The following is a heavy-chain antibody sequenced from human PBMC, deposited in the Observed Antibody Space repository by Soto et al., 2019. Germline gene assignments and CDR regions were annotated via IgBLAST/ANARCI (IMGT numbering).Heavy chain of an antibody. CDR2: IIPIFGTA. V-gene: IGHV1-69*13. CDR1: GGTFSSYA. D-gene: IGHD2-15*01. J-gene: IGHJ4*02. Sequence: SVKVSCKASGGTFSSYAISWVRQAPGQGLEWMGGIIPIFGTANYAQKFQGRVTITADESTSTAYMELSSLRSEDTAVYYCAREMGYCSGGSCYPPFAYGDPFDYWGQGTLVTVSS. CDR3: AREMGYCSGGSCYPPFAYGDPFDY.